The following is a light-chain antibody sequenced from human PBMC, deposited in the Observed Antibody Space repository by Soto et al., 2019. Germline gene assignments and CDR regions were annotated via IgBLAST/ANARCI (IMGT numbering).Light chain of an antibody. CDR1: QSISSY. CDR2: DAS. J-gene: IGKJ1*01. V-gene: IGKV3-11*01. Sequence: EVVLTQSPGTLSLPPGERATLSCRASQSISSYRAWDQHKPGPAPTLLLYDASGTATAIPARFSGSGTGTDFNLTISSLEPEDFEVYYCQQLTDGPPQWTFGQGTKVDIK. CDR3: QQLTDGPPQWT.